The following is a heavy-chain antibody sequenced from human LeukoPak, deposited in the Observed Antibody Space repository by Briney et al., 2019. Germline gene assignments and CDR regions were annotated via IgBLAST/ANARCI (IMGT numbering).Heavy chain of an antibody. J-gene: IGHJ4*02. CDR3: AIISGYSSGWSLSDFDY. D-gene: IGHD6-19*01. CDR1: GFTFSSHW. CDR2: INSDGSST. V-gene: IGHV3-74*01. Sequence: GGSLRLSCAASGFTFSSHWMHWVRQAPGKGLVWVSRINSDGSSTSYADSVKGRFTISRDNAKNTLYLQMNSLRAEDTAAYYCAIISGYSSGWSLSDFDYWGQGTLVTVSS.